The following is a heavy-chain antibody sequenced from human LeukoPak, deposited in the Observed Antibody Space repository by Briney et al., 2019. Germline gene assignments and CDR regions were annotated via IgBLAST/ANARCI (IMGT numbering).Heavy chain of an antibody. J-gene: IGHJ4*02. D-gene: IGHD3-10*01. CDR3: VRHSGRAGGQ. Sequence: GGPLRLSCAASGFNFGGHYMSWERPAPGKGPEWVSYISGNGGDIAYADPVKGRFTISRDNVKYSLHLQMNSLRVEDTAVYHCVRHSGRAGGQWGRGT. CDR2: ISGNGGDI. CDR1: GFNFGGHY. V-gene: IGHV3/OR16-9*01.